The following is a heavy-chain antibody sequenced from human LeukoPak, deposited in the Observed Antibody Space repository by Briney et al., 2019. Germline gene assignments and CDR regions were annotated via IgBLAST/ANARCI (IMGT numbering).Heavy chain of an antibody. CDR1: GGSISSGSYH. CDR2: IYTSGRT. Sequence: SQTLSLTCTVSGGSISSGSYHWSRIRQPAGKGLEWIGRIYTSGRTNYNPSLKSRVTISVDTSKNQFSLKLSSVTAADTAVYYCARERGVGAVAGGWFDPWGQGTLVTVSS. D-gene: IGHD6-19*01. V-gene: IGHV4-61*02. CDR3: ARERGVGAVAGGWFDP. J-gene: IGHJ5*02.